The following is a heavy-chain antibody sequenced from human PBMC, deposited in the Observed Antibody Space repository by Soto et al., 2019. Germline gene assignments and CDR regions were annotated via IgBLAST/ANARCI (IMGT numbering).Heavy chain of an antibody. V-gene: IGHV3-64D*06. Sequence: PGGSLRLSCSASGFTFSSYAMHWVRQAPGKGLEYVSAISSNGGSTYYADSVKGRFTISRDNSKNTLYLQMSSLRAEDTAVYYCVKVSKNLEWLSTYYYYGMDVWGQGTTVTVSS. CDR3: VKVSKNLEWLSTYYYYGMDV. D-gene: IGHD3-3*01. CDR1: GFTFSSYA. J-gene: IGHJ6*02. CDR2: ISSNGGST.